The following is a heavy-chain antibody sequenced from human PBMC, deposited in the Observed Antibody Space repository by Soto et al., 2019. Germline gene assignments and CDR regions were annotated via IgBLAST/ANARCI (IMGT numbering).Heavy chain of an antibody. Sequence: QVQLVQSGAEVKKPGASVKVSCKASGYSFTSYGISWVRQAPGQGLEWMGWISAYNGNTNYAQKLQGRVTMTTDTSTSTAYMELRSLRSDDTAVYYCASAADYGDYNDAFDIWGQGTMVTVSS. CDR3: ASAADYGDYNDAFDI. J-gene: IGHJ3*02. CDR1: GYSFTSYG. CDR2: ISAYNGNT. D-gene: IGHD4-17*01. V-gene: IGHV1-18*01.